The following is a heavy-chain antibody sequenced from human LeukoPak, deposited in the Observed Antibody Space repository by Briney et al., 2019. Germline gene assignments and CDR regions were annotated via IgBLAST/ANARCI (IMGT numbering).Heavy chain of an antibody. D-gene: IGHD3-16*01. V-gene: IGHV3-21*01. CDR2: ISISSSVI. CDR3: ARDLGARGH. CDR1: GFTFSDYT. J-gene: IGHJ4*02. Sequence: GGSLRLSCAASGFTFSDYTMNWVRQAPGRGLEWLASISISSSVIYYADSVKGRFTISRDNAKNTLSLQMDSLRVEDTGHYYCARDLGARGHWGQGTLVIVSS.